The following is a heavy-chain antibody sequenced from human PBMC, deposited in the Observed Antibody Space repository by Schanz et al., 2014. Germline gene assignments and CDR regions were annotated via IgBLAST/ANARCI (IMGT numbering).Heavy chain of an antibody. Sequence: QVQLVQSGAEVKKPGASVKVSCKASGYTFISYGISWVRQAPGQGLEWMGWITAYNGDTNYALKLQGRVTMTTDTSTGTADMELRSLRSDDTALYYCTRGGYSYALSAFDIWGQGTMVTVSS. CDR3: TRGGYSYALSAFDI. V-gene: IGHV1-18*01. J-gene: IGHJ3*02. CDR2: ITAYNGDT. D-gene: IGHD5-18*01. CDR1: GYTFISYG.